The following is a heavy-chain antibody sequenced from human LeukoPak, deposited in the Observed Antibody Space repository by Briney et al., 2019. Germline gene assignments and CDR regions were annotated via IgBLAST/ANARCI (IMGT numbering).Heavy chain of an antibody. D-gene: IGHD3-22*01. Sequence: GGTLRLSCAASGFTFSSYGMSWVRQAPGKGLEWVSAISGSGGSTYYADSVKGRFTISRDNSKNTLYLQMNSLRAEDTAVYYCAKQSSYYDSSGYWGGFFDYWGQGTLVTVSS. J-gene: IGHJ4*02. CDR2: ISGSGGST. CDR3: AKQSSYYDSSGYWGGFFDY. CDR1: GFTFSSYG. V-gene: IGHV3-23*01.